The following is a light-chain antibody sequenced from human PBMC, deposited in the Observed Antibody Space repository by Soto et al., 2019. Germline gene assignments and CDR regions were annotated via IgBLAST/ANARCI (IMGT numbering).Light chain of an antibody. CDR2: GTS. Sequence: EVVLTQSPGTLSLSPGETATLSCRASQSVDSSYLAWYQQKPGQAPRLLIFGTSSRATGIPDRISGRGSGTDFTLTIRRLEPEDFAVYYCQQYGSSPPITFGQGTRLEIK. CDR3: QQYGSSPPIT. V-gene: IGKV3-20*01. CDR1: QSVDSSY. J-gene: IGKJ5*01.